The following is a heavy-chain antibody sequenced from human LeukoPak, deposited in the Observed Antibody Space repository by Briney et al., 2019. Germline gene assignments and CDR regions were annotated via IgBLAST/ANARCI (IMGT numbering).Heavy chain of an antibody. Sequence: SETLSLTCTVSGYFISTGYYWGWIRQPPGKGLEWIAIIYHSGNNYYNPSLKSRVTISVDTSKNQFSLKLSSVTAADTAVYYCARASHGWYFDLWGRGTLVTVSS. CDR1: GYFISTGYY. CDR3: ARASHGWYFDL. D-gene: IGHD6-6*01. V-gene: IGHV4-38-2*02. J-gene: IGHJ2*01. CDR2: IYHSGNN.